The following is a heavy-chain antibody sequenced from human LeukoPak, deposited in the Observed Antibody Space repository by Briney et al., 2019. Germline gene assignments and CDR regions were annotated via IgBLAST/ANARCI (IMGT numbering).Heavy chain of an antibody. Sequence: PSETLSLTCTVSGGSISSGGYYWSWIRQHPGKGLEWIAYIYYSGSTYYNPSLESRVTISVDTSKNQFSLKLSSVTAADTAVYYCARADYSSSWFLDYWGQGTLVTVSS. V-gene: IGHV4-31*03. CDR2: IYYSGST. CDR3: ARADYSSSWFLDY. D-gene: IGHD6-13*01. J-gene: IGHJ4*02. CDR1: GGSISSGGYY.